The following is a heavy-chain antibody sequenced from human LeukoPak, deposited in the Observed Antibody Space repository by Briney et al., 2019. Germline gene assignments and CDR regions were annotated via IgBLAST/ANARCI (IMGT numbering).Heavy chain of an antibody. CDR1: GGSISSYY. CDR2: IYYSGST. V-gene: IGHV4-59*01. Sequence: SETLSLTCTVPGGSISSYYWSWIRQPPGKGLEWIGYIYYSGSTNYNPSLKSRVTISVDTSKNQFSLKLSSVTAADTAVYYCARAKRVDTAMVRSFDYWGQGTLVTVSS. CDR3: ARAKRVDTAMVRSFDY. D-gene: IGHD5-18*01. J-gene: IGHJ4*02.